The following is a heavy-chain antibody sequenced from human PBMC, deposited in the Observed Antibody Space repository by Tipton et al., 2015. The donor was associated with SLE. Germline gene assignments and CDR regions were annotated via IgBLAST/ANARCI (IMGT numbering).Heavy chain of an antibody. Sequence: SLRLSCAASGFTFSSYGMHWVRQAPGKGLEWVAFIRYDGSNKYYADSVKGRFTISRDDSKNTLYLQMNSLRAEDTAVYYCAIVDIVATLFNYWGQGTLVTVSS. CDR1: GFTFSSYG. V-gene: IGHV3-30*02. D-gene: IGHD5-12*01. J-gene: IGHJ4*02. CDR2: IRYDGSNK. CDR3: AIVDIVATLFNY.